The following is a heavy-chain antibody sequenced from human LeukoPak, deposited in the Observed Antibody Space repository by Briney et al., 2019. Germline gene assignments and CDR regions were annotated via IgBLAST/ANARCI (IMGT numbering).Heavy chain of an antibody. CDR2: IYYSGST. CDR1: GGSISSYY. D-gene: IGHD3-9*01. V-gene: IGHV4-59*01. J-gene: IGHJ4*02. CDR3: ARSPHILTGENFDF. Sequence: SETLSLTCTVSGGSISSYYWSWIRQPPGKGLEWIGYIYYSGSTNYNPSLKSRVTISVDTSKNQFSLKLSSVTAADTAVYYCARSPHILTGENFDFWGRGTLVTVSS.